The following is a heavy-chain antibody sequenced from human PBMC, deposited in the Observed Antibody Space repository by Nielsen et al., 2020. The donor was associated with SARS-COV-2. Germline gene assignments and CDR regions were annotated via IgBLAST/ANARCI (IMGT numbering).Heavy chain of an antibody. CDR2: IYFTGRT. V-gene: IGHV4-31*03. CDR1: GASLRSGGYF. D-gene: IGHD5-12*01. CDR3: AREASGYDHYKYGMDV. Sequence: SETLSLTCTVSGASLRSGGYFGSWIRQQPGTGLEWIGYIYFTGRTSYNPSLKSRVAMSVDTSKNQFSLDMTSVTAADTAVYYCAREASGYDHYKYGMDVWGLGATVTVSS. J-gene: IGHJ6*02.